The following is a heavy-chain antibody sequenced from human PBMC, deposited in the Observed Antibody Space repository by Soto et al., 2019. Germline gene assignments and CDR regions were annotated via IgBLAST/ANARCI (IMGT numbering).Heavy chain of an antibody. CDR2: IYYRGNA. CDR1: DDSINSDKYY. CDR3: ARLEGLATISYYFDF. V-gene: IGHV4-39*01. J-gene: IGHJ4*02. Sequence: QLQLQESGPGLVKPSETLSLTCSVSDDSINSDKYYWGWIRQPPGKVLEWIGSIYYRGNAYYNPSLQTRVTISLDTSKSQFSLKLNSVTAADSAVYLCARLEGLATISYYFDFWGPGALVTVSS. D-gene: IGHD5-12*01.